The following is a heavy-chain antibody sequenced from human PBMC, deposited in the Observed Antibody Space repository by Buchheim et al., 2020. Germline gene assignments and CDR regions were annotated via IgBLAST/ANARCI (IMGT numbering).Heavy chain of an antibody. J-gene: IGHJ5*02. V-gene: IGHV4-59*01. CDR1: GGSISNYY. CDR2: IYYRWST. D-gene: IGHD2-2*01. Sequence: QVQLQESGPGLVKPSETLSLTCTVSGGSISNYYWSWIRQPPGKGLEWIGYIYYRWSTNYNPSLKSRVTISVDQSKNQFSLTLSSVTAADTAVYYCARAEVPAAIGGWFDPWGQGTL. CDR3: ARAEVPAAIGGWFDP.